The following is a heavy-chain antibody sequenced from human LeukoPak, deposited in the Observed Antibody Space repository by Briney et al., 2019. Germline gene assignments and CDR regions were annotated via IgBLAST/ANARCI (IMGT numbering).Heavy chain of an antibody. Sequence: PGGSLRLSCAASGFTFSSYSMNWVRQAPGKGLEWVSYISSSSSTIYYADSVKGRFTISRDNAKNSLYLQMNSLRAEDTAVYYCARDWAQWLASPFDYWGQGTLVTVSS. J-gene: IGHJ4*02. V-gene: IGHV3-48*01. D-gene: IGHD6-19*01. CDR2: ISSSSSTI. CDR1: GFTFSSYS. CDR3: ARDWAQWLASPFDY.